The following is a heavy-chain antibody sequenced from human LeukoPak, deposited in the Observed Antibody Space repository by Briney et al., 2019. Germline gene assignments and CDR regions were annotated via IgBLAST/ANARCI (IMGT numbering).Heavy chain of an antibody. CDR2: IYSGGNT. CDR1: GFTVGSIY. D-gene: IGHD4-17*01. V-gene: IGHV3-53*01. CDR3: AAYGQDAFDI. Sequence: GGSLRLSCAASGFTVGSIYMNWVRQAPGKGLEWVSVIYSGGNTYYADSVKGRFTISRDNSKNTVYLQMNSLRAVDTAVYYCAAYGQDAFDIWGQGTMVTVSS. J-gene: IGHJ3*02.